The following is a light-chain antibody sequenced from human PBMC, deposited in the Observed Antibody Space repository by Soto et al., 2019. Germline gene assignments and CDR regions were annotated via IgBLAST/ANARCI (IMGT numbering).Light chain of an antibody. CDR3: QQYNSHLS. CDR2: DAS. Sequence: DIQMTQSPSTLSASVGDRVTITCRASQSIIKWLAWYQQKPGKAPKLLIYDASSSESGVPSRFSGSGSGTEFTLTISSLQPDDFASYYCQQYNSHLSFGGGTKVEIK. J-gene: IGKJ4*01. V-gene: IGKV1-5*01. CDR1: QSIIKW.